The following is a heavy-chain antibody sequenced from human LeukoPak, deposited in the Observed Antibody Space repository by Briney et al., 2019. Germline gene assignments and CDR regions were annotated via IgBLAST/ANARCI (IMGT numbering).Heavy chain of an antibody. CDR3: ARGPLEGDSSGYFFDY. CDR2: INNVGSHI. V-gene: IGHV3-21*01. J-gene: IGHJ4*02. CDR1: GFTFSSSA. D-gene: IGHD3-22*01. Sequence: GGSLRLSCAASGFTFSSSAMNWVRQAPGKGLEWVSSINNVGSHIYYTGSVRGRFTISRDNAKNSLYLQTSSLRAEDTAVYYCARGPLEGDSSGYFFDYWGQGTLVTVSS.